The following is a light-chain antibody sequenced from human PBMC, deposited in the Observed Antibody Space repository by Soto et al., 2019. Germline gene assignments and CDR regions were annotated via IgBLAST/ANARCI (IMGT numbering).Light chain of an antibody. CDR3: QSYDSSLSGWV. CDR1: SSNIGAVYD. CDR2: GNS. Sequence: QSVLTQPPSVSGAPGQRVTISCTGSSSNIGAVYDVHWYQQLPGTAPKLLIYGNSNRPSGVPDRFSGSKSGTSASLAITGLRDEDEADYYCQSYDSSLSGWVFGGGTQLTVL. J-gene: IGLJ3*02. V-gene: IGLV1-40*01.